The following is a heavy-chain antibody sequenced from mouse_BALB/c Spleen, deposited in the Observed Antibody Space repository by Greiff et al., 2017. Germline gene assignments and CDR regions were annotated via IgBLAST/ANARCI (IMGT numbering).Heavy chain of an antibody. CDR1: GFNIKDYY. V-gene: IGHV14-4*02. CDR2: IDPENGDT. Sequence: EVKLMESGAELVRSGASVKLSCTASGFNIKDYYMHWVKQRPEQGLEWIGWIDPENGDTEYAPKFQGKATMTADTSSNTAYLQLSSLTSEDTAVYYCSNYEGFAYWGQGTLVTVSA. D-gene: IGHD2-1*01. CDR3: SNYEGFAY. J-gene: IGHJ3*01.